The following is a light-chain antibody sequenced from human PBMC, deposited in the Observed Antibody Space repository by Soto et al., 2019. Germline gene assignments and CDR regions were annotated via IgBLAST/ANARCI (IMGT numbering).Light chain of an antibody. J-gene: IGKJ2*01. V-gene: IGKV3-15*01. CDR1: QSVSST. CDR3: QQYNNWPPYT. CDR2: GAS. Sequence: EIVMTQSPATLSVSPGERATLSCRTSQSVSSTLAWYQQKPGQAPRLLIYGASTRATGIPARFSGSGSGTEFTLTIGSLQSEDFAVDYCQQYNNWPPYTFGQGTKLEIK.